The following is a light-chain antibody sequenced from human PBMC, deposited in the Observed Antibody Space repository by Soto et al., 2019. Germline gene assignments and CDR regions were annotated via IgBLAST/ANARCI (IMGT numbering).Light chain of an antibody. J-gene: IGKJ1*01. CDR1: QSISNH. CDR2: AAS. V-gene: IGKV1-39*01. CDR3: QQSSSIPPT. Sequence: QMSQSPSSLSASVEDRVIITCRASQSISNHLNWYQQKPGKAPKLLIFAASSLQSGVPSRFSGSRSGPDFTLTISCLQPEDFTTYYCQQSSSIPPTFCQGSMVDVK.